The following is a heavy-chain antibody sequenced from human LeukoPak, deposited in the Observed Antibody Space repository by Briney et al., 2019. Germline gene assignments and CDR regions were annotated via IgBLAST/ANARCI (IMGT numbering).Heavy chain of an antibody. D-gene: IGHD3-10*01. CDR2: ISAYNGNT. V-gene: IGHV1-18*01. CDR1: GYTFTSYG. CDR3: ARDRNTMVRGVTVRYYYYGMDV. Sequence: ASVKVSCKASGYTFTSYGISWVRQAPGQGLEWMGWISAYNGNTNYAQKLQGRVTMTTDTSTSTAYMELRSLRSDDTAVYYCARDRNTMVRGVTVRYYYYGMDVWGQGTRSPSP. J-gene: IGHJ6*02.